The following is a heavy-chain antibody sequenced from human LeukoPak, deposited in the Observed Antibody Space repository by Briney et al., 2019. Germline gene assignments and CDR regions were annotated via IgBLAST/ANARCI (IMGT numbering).Heavy chain of an antibody. CDR1: GFTFSTYS. D-gene: IGHD4-23*01. J-gene: IGHJ5*02. Sequence: GGSLRLSCAASGFTFSTYSMNWVRQAPGKGLEWVAFISYDGSNKYNADSVQGRFTISRDNSKNTLYLQMNSLRAEDTAVYYCAKKRGDYGGGNWFDPWGQGTLVTVSS. CDR3: AKKRGDYGGGNWFDP. CDR2: ISYDGSNK. V-gene: IGHV3-30*18.